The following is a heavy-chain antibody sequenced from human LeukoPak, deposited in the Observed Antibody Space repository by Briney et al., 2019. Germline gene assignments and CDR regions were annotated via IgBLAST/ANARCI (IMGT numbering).Heavy chain of an antibody. J-gene: IGHJ3*02. V-gene: IGHV4-4*07. Sequence: SETLSLTCTVSGASISRYQWSWIRQPAGKGLEWLGRIYTSGSTDYNPSLRSRVTMSVDTSKNQFSLKVRSVTAADTAVYYCAREPPYYASENFIDAFDIWAQGTKVTVSS. CDR1: GASISRYQ. CDR3: AREPPYYASENFIDAFDI. CDR2: IYTSGST. D-gene: IGHD3-10*01.